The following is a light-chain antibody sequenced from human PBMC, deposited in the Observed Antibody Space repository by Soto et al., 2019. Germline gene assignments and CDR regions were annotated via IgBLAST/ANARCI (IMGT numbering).Light chain of an antibody. CDR3: CSYGGSFPYV. V-gene: IGLV2-11*01. CDR2: DVT. Sequence: QSALTQPPSVSGSPGQSVTISCTGTSSDVGGYDYVSWYQQRPGKAPKLLIYDVTKRPSGVPDRFSGSKSGNTASLTISGLQSEDEADFYCCSYGGSFPYVFGTGTQVTVL. J-gene: IGLJ1*01. CDR1: SSDVGGYDY.